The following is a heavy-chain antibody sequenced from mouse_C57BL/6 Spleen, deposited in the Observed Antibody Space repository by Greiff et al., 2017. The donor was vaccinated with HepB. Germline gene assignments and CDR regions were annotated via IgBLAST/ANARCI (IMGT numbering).Heavy chain of an antibody. CDR1: GYTFTDYY. D-gene: IGHD1-1*01. J-gene: IGHJ3*01. V-gene: IGHV1-26*01. CDR3: ARWVYYGSSYGWFAY. CDR2: INPNNGGT. Sequence: EVQLQQSGPELVKPGASVKISCKASGYTFTDYYMNWVKQSHGKSLEWIGDINPNNGGTSYNQKFKGKATLTVDKSSSTAYMELSSLTYEDSAVYYCARWVYYGSSYGWFAYWGQGTLVTVSA.